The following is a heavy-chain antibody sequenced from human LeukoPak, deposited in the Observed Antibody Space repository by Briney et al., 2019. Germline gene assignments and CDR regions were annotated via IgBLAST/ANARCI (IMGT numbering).Heavy chain of an antibody. Sequence: SPSETLSLTCIVSGGSISSSSYYWSWIRQPPGKGLEWIGYIYYSGSTNYNPSLKSRVTISVDTSKNQFSLKLSSVTAADTAVYYCARLNRVMRFGELLPDYWGQGTLVTVSS. CDR1: GGSISSSSYY. J-gene: IGHJ4*02. CDR3: ARLNRVMRFGELLPDY. D-gene: IGHD3-10*01. CDR2: IYYSGST. V-gene: IGHV4-61*05.